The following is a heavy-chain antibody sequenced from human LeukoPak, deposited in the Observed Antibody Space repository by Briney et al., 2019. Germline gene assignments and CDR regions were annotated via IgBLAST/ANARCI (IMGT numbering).Heavy chain of an antibody. CDR1: GFTFSSYA. CDR2: ISYDGSNK. J-gene: IGHJ4*02. CDR3: ARVAATPQLDY. Sequence: PGGSLRLSCAASGFTFSSYAMHWVRQAPGKGLEWVAVISYDGSNKYYADSVKGRFTISRDNSKNTLYLQMNSLRAEDTAVYYCARVAATPQLDYWGQGTLVTVSS. D-gene: IGHD2-15*01. V-gene: IGHV3-30-3*01.